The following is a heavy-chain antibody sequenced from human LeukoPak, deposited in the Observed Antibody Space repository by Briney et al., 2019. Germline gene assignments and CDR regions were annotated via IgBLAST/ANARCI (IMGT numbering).Heavy chain of an antibody. CDR1: GGSFSGYY. V-gene: IGHV4-34*01. J-gene: IGHJ4*02. CDR3: ARLSVAGYYFDY. D-gene: IGHD6-19*01. CDR2: INHIGST. Sequence: SETLSLTCAVYGGSFSGYYWSWIRQPPGKGLEWIGEINHIGSTNYNPSLKSRVTISVDTSKNQFSLKLSSVTAADTAVYYCARLSVAGYYFDYWGQGTLVTVSS.